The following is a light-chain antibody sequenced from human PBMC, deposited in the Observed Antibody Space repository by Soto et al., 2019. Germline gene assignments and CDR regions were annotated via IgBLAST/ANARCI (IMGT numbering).Light chain of an antibody. V-gene: IGLV1-47*01. CDR3: ASWDDSLSGVV. CDR2: RNN. J-gene: IGLJ2*01. Sequence: QSVLTQPSSASGTPGQRVTISCSGSSSNIGSNYVYWYQQLPGTAPKLLIYRNNQRPSGVPDRFSGSKSGTSASLAISGLRSEDEADYDCASWDDSLSGVVFGGGTQLTVL. CDR1: SSNIGSNY.